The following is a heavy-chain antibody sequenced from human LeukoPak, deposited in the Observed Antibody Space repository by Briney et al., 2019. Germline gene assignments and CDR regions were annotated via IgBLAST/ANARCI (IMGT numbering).Heavy chain of an antibody. CDR1: GFTFSSYG. V-gene: IGHV3-30*03. CDR2: ISYDGSNK. J-gene: IGHJ4*02. CDR3: ARDPMADFDY. D-gene: IGHD2-8*01. Sequence: PGGSLRLSCAASGFTFSSYGVHWVRQAPGKGLEWVAVISYDGSNKKYADSVKGRFTISRDNSKNTLFLQMNSLRAEDTAVYYCARDPMADFDYWGQGTLVTVSS.